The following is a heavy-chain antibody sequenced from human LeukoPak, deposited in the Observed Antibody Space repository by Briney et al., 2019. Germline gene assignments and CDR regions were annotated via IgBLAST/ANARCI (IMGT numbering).Heavy chain of an antibody. CDR2: ISYGGSNK. CDR1: GFTFSSYA. Sequence: GGSLRLSCAASGFTFSSYAMHWVRQAPGKGLEWVAVISYGGSNKYYADSVKGRFTISRDNSKNTLYLQMNSLRAEDTAVYYCARSYPDTAMIFDYWGQGTLVTVSS. V-gene: IGHV3-30-3*01. D-gene: IGHD5-18*01. J-gene: IGHJ4*02. CDR3: ARSYPDTAMIFDY.